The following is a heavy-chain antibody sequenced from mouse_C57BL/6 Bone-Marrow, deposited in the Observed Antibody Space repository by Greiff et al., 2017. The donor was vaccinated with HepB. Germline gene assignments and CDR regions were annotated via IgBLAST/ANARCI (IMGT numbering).Heavy chain of an antibody. CDR3: AKRAVVALDWYFDV. D-gene: IGHD1-1*01. CDR2: IWRGGST. Sequence: QVHVKQSGPGLVQPSQSLSITCTVSGFSLTSYGVHWVRQSPGKGLEWLGVIWRGGSTDYNAAFMSRLSITKDNSKSQVFFKMNSLQADDTAIYYCAKRAVVALDWYFDVWGTGTTVTVSS. J-gene: IGHJ1*03. V-gene: IGHV2-5*01. CDR1: GFSLTSYG.